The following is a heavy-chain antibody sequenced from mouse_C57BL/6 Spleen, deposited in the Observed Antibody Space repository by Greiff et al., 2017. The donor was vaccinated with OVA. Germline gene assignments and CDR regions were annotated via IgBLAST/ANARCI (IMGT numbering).Heavy chain of an antibody. V-gene: IGHV3-6*01. CDR3: ARGTTVVEDYFDY. Sequence: EVQVVESGPGLVKPSPSLSLTCSVTGYSITSGYYWNWIRQFPGNKLEWMGYISYDGSNNYNPSLKNRISITRDTSKNQFFLKLNSVTTEDTATYYCARGTTVVEDYFDYWGQGTTLTVSS. D-gene: IGHD1-1*01. CDR1: GYSITSGYY. CDR2: ISYDGSN. J-gene: IGHJ2*01.